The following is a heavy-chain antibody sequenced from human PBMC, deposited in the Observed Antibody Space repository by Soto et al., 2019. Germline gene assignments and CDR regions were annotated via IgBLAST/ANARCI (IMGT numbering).Heavy chain of an antibody. D-gene: IGHD2-2*01. Sequence: PGGSLRLSCAASGFTFSSYGMHWVRQAPGKGLEWVAVISYDGSNKYYADSVKGRFTISRDNSKNTLYLQMNSLRAEDTAVYYCAKGGCSSNSCYPVNWLDPWGQGTLVTVYS. J-gene: IGHJ5*02. V-gene: IGHV3-30*18. CDR3: AKGGCSSNSCYPVNWLDP. CDR2: ISYDGSNK. CDR1: GFTFSSYG.